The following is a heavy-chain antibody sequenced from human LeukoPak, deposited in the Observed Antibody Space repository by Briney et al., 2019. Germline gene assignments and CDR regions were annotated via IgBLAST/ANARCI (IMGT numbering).Heavy chain of an antibody. J-gene: IGHJ3*02. CDR2: IYSSGRT. CDR3: AMRLVGPGAFGI. Sequence: PSETLSLTCTVSGGSISSNTYFYNWIRQPAGKGLEWIGRIYSSGRTDYNPSLKSRVTISVDTSKNQFSLKLISVTAADMAVYYCAMRLVGPGAFGIWGQGTMVTVSS. CDR1: GGSISSNTYF. D-gene: IGHD2-8*02. V-gene: IGHV4-61*02.